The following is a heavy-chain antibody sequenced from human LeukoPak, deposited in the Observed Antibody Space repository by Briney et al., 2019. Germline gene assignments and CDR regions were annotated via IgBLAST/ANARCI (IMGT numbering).Heavy chain of an antibody. Sequence: SETLSLTCAVYGGSFSGYYWSWLRQPPGKGVEWIGEIKYSGSTNYNPSLTIRVTISVDTSKNQSSLKLSSVTAADTAVYYCARGRSYSSGWYGWRVYFDYWGQGTLVTVSS. V-gene: IGHV4-34*01. CDR3: ARGRSYSSGWYGWRVYFDY. CDR1: GGSFSGYY. J-gene: IGHJ4*02. CDR2: IKYSGST. D-gene: IGHD6-19*01.